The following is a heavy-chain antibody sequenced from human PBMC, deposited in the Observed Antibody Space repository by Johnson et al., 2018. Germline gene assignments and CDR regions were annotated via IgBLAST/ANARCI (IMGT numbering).Heavy chain of an antibody. CDR2: IRDSGGTT. Sequence: VQLVQSGGGLVQPGGSLRLSCAASGFTFSSNAMSWVRQAPGKGLAWVSGIRDSGGTTYYADPVKGRFTISRDNSKNTLYLQMNILRGGDTAVYYCAKGRGCGNSVVLGYWGQGTLVTVSS. J-gene: IGHJ4*02. CDR3: AKGRGCGNSVVLGY. D-gene: IGHD1-7*01. V-gene: IGHV3-23*04. CDR1: GFTFSSNA.